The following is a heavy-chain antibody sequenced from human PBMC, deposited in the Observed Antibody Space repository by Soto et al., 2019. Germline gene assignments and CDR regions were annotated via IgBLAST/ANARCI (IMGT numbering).Heavy chain of an antibody. CDR1: GYTFTGHY. CDR2: IGPESGAT. V-gene: IGHV1-2*02. CDR3: GRGRSGQIVVFY. Sequence: ASVKVSCKASGYTFTGHYSQWVRQAHEQGPEWMGEIGPESGATRYAEKFQGRVTMTLDTSITTVYMELRNLSPDDTAVYYCGRGRSGQIVVFYWGQGTPVTVSS. J-gene: IGHJ4*02. D-gene: IGHD1-26*01.